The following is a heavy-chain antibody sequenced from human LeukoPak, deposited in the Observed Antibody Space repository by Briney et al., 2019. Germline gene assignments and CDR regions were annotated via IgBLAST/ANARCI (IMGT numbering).Heavy chain of an antibody. D-gene: IGHD6-19*01. CDR1: GFIFNNYA. CDR3: AKDNRRHYTSGPNPDSLH. CDR2: ISWNSGSI. Sequence: PGGSLRLSCAGSGFIFNNYAMHWVRHPPGKGLEWVSGISWNSGSIDYADSVKGRFTIPRDNAKNSLYLQMNSLRVEDTAFYYCAKDNRRHYTSGPNPDSLHWGQGALVTVSS. J-gene: IGHJ4*02. V-gene: IGHV3-9*01.